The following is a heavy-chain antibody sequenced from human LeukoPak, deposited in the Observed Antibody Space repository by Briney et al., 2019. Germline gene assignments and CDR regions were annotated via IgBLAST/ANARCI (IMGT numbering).Heavy chain of an antibody. CDR1: GGTFSSYA. D-gene: IGHD3-22*01. Sequence: SVKVSCKASGGTFSSYAISWVRQAPGQGLEWMGGIIPIFGTANYAQKFQGRVTITADKSTSTAYMELSSLRSEDTAVYYCASGKYYYDSSGYYYSQGIGAFDIWGQGTMVTVSS. CDR2: IIPIFGTA. J-gene: IGHJ3*02. V-gene: IGHV1-69*06. CDR3: ASGKYYYDSSGYYYSQGIGAFDI.